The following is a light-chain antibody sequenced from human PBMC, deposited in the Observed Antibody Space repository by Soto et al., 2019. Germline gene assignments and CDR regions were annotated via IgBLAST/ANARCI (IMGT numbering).Light chain of an antibody. J-gene: IGKJ1*01. CDR2: GAS. Sequence: VVLTQSPGTLSLSPGELATLSCRASQRVISSYLAWYQQKPGQAPRLLIYGASKRATGIPDRFSGSGSGTDFALTIRILDSEEVAVYYCQQYVTAPVTFGQVTKFDIK. V-gene: IGKV3-20*01. CDR1: QRVISSY. CDR3: QQYVTAPVT.